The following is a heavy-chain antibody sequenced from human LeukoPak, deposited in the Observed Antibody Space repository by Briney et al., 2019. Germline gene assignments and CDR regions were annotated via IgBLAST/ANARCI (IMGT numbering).Heavy chain of an antibody. J-gene: IGHJ4*02. V-gene: IGHV4-34*01. Sequence: SETLSLTCAVYGGSFSGYYWSWIRQPPGKGLEWIGEINHSGSTNYNPSLKSRVTISVDTSKNQFSLKLSSVTAADTAVYYCARPYDFWSGYYAYWGQGTLVTVSS. CDR2: INHSGST. CDR1: GGSFSGYY. CDR3: ARPYDFWSGYYAY. D-gene: IGHD3-3*01.